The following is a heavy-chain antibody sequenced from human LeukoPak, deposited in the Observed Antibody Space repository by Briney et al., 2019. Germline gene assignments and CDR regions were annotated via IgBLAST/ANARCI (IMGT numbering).Heavy chain of an antibody. D-gene: IGHD2-2*01. CDR1: GFTFSDHY. J-gene: IGHJ3*01. Sequence: GGSLRLSCAGSGFTFSDHYIDWVRQAPGKGLEWVGRIRNKANSYTTEYAASVKGRFTISRGDSKSSVYLQMYSLRSQDTAVYYCAQPTADAFDVWGHGTMVTVSS. CDR2: IRNKANSYTT. CDR3: AQPTADAFDV. V-gene: IGHV3-72*01.